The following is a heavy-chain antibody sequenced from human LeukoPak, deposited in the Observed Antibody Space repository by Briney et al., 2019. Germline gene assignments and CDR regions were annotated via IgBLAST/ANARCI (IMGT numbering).Heavy chain of an antibody. CDR3: ARGELSDDFWSGYSYGMDV. D-gene: IGHD3-3*01. Sequence: SETLSLTCSVSGASISRGHYYWSWIRQHPGKGLEWIGYIYYSGSTHYNPSLKSRVTISLDTSKNQVSLKLNSVTAADTAVYYCARGELSDDFWSGYSYGMDVWGQGTTVTVSS. CDR2: IYYSGST. V-gene: IGHV4-30-4*08. J-gene: IGHJ6*02. CDR1: GASISRGHYY.